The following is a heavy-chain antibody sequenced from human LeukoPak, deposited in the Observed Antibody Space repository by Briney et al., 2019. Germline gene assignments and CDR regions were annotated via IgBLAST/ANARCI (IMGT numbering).Heavy chain of an antibody. Sequence: SETLSLTCTVSGASISSFYWSWIRQPPGKGLEWIGYIYYSGSTNYNPSLKSRVTISVDTSKNQFSLKLSSVTAADTAVYYCARHGPLTLFDYWGQGTLVTVSS. CDR2: IYYSGST. D-gene: IGHD2-15*01. V-gene: IGHV4-59*01. CDR3: ARHGPLTLFDY. CDR1: GASISSFY. J-gene: IGHJ4*02.